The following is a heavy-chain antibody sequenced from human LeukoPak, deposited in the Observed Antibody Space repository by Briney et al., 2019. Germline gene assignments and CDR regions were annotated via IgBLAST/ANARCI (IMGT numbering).Heavy chain of an antibody. Sequence: GGSLRLSCAASGFIFSTYWMMWTRQAPGKGLEWVANMKGDGSEIHYVDSVKGRFTISRDNARNSLFLQMNGLRPEDTAVYYCARPAYTAAYDLWGQGTMVTVSS. J-gene: IGHJ3*01. CDR2: MKGDGSEI. CDR1: GFIFSTYW. D-gene: IGHD3-16*01. V-gene: IGHV3-7*01. CDR3: ARPAYTAAYDL.